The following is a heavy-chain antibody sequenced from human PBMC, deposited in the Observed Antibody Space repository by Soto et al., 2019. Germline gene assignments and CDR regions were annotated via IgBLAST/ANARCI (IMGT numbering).Heavy chain of an antibody. Sequence: SETLSLTCTVSGGSISSSSYYWGWIRQPPGKGLEWIGSIYYSGSTYYNPSLKSRVTISVDTSKNQFSLKLSSVTAADTAVYYCARGAYGVVATIDYWGQGTLVTVSS. CDR2: IYYSGST. D-gene: IGHD5-12*01. V-gene: IGHV4-39*01. CDR1: GGSISSSSYY. J-gene: IGHJ4*02. CDR3: ARGAYGVVATIDY.